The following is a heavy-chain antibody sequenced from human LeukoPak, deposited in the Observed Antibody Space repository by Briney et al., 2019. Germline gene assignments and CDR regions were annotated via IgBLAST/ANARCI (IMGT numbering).Heavy chain of an antibody. J-gene: IGHJ4*02. CDR1: GSTFTGYY. Sequence: ASVKVSCKASGSTFTGYYMHWVRQAPGQGLEWMGWMNPNSGGTNSAQKFQGRVTMTRDTSISTAYMELSGLRSDDTAVYYCARVDPETVTTADYWGQGTLVTVSS. CDR3: ARVDPETVTTADY. CDR2: MNPNSGGT. D-gene: IGHD4-17*01. V-gene: IGHV1-2*02.